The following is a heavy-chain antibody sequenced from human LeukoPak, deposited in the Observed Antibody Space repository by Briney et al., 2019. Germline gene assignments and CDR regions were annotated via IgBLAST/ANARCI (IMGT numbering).Heavy chain of an antibody. CDR1: GCSISGGYF. CDR3: ARIYSSSWFLNWFDP. J-gene: IGHJ5*02. Sequence: PSETLSLTCTVSGCSISGGYFWGWIRQPPGKGLECIGTIYHSGSTYYNPSLKSRVTISVDTSKNQFSLKLNSVTAADTAVYYCARIYSSSWFLNWFDPWGQGTLVTVSS. D-gene: IGHD6-13*01. V-gene: IGHV4-38-2*02. CDR2: IYHSGST.